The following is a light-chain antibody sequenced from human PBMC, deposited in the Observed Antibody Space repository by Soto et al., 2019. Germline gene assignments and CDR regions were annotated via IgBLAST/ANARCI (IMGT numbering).Light chain of an antibody. CDR2: DVS. CDR3: QQYNFYPYS. J-gene: IGKJ2*01. Sequence: DIQMTQSPSTLSASVGDRVTITCRASQSISRWLAWYNQKPGKAPKLLISDVSTLHSGVPSRFSASGSGTEFTITVSSRQHDDFATYYYQQYNFYPYSFGQGTKLEI. CDR1: QSISRW. V-gene: IGKV1-5*01.